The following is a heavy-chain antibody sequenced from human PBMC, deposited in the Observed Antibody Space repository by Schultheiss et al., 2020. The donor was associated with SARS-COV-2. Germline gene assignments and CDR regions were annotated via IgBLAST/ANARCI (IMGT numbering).Heavy chain of an antibody. CDR1: GGSISSYY. Sequence: SQTLSLTCPVSGGSISSYYWSWIRQPPGKGLEWIGSIYHSGSTYYNPSLKSRVTISVDTSKNQFSLKLSSVTAADTAVYYCAREGTYYDFWSGLPYYYGMDVWGQGTTVTVSS. D-gene: IGHD3-3*01. CDR2: IYHSGST. V-gene: IGHV4-59*12. J-gene: IGHJ6*02. CDR3: AREGTYYDFWSGLPYYYGMDV.